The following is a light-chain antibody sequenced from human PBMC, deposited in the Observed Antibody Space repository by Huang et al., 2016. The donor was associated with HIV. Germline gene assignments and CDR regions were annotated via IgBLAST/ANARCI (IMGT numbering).Light chain of an antibody. CDR3: QQYYSSPWT. CDR2: GAV. V-gene: IGKV1-NL1*01. Sequence: DIQMTQSPSSLSASIGDKVTITCRARLGIVNSLAWYHQQPGKAPKLLLYGAVNLEGGVPSRFSGPGSGTDYTLTIRNLQPEDFATYYCQQYYSSPWTFGQGTRVEV. CDR1: LGIVNS. J-gene: IGKJ1*01.